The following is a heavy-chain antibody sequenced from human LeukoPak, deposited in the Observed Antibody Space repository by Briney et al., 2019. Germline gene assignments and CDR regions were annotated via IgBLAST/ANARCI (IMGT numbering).Heavy chain of an antibody. CDR1: GGSISSYY. J-gene: IGHJ6*02. D-gene: IGHD3-3*01. Sequence: SETLSLTCTVSGGSISSYYWSWIRQPPGKGLEWIGYIYYSGSTNYNPSLKSRVTISVDTSKNQFSLKLSSVTAADTAVYYCARHRYYDFWSGYDTPYYYYYGMDVWGQGTTVTVSS. CDR3: ARHRYYDFWSGYDTPYYYYYGMDV. V-gene: IGHV4-59*08. CDR2: IYYSGST.